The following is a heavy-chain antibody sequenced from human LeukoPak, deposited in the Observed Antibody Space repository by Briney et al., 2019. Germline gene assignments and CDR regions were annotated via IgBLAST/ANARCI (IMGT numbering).Heavy chain of an antibody. CDR2: IYPGDSKT. D-gene: IGHD4-17*01. Sequence: GESLKISCKGSGYTFTNYWIGWVRQMPGKGLEWMGIIYPGDSKTRYSPSFQGQVTISVDKSINTAYLQWTSLKASDTAIYYCARTRGTYPEYFLHWAQGTLVTVSS. V-gene: IGHV5-51*01. CDR1: GYTFTNYW. CDR3: ARTRGTYPEYFLH. J-gene: IGHJ1*01.